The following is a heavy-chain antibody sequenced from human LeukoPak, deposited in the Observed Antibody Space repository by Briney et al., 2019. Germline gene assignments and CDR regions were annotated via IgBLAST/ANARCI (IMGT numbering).Heavy chain of an antibody. CDR2: IYYSGST. CDR1: GGSFSGYY. CDR3: ARHAQQLYYFDY. Sequence: SETLSLTCAVYGGSFSGYYWSWIRQPPGKGLEWIGYIYYSGSTNYNPSLKRRVTISVDTSKNQFSLKLSSVTAADTAVYYCARHAQQLYYFDYWGQGTLVTVSS. J-gene: IGHJ4*02. V-gene: IGHV4-59*08. D-gene: IGHD6-13*01.